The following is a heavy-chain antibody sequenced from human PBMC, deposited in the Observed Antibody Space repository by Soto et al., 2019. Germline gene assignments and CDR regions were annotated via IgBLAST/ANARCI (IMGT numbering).Heavy chain of an antibody. V-gene: IGHV3-23*01. J-gene: IGHJ4*02. Sequence: GGSLRLSCAASGFTFSSYAMSWVRQAPGKGLEWVSAISGSGGSTYYADSVKVRFTISRDNSKNTLYLQMNSLRAEDTAVYYCAKGQIMTTRYFDYWGQGTLGTVSS. CDR3: AKGQIMTTRYFDY. CDR1: GFTFSSYA. CDR2: ISGSGGST. D-gene: IGHD4-17*01.